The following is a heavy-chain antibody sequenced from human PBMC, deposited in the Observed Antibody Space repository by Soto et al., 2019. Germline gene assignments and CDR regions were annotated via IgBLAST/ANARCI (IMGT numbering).Heavy chain of an antibody. Sequence: QVQLVQSGAEVKKPGSSVKVSCKASGGTFSSYAISWVRQAPGQGLEWMGGIIPIFGTANYAQKFQGRVTITADESTSTAYMELSSLRSEDMAVYYCASGSYSSSSYYYYYGMDVWGQGTTVTVSS. CDR3: ASGSYSSSSYYYYYGMDV. J-gene: IGHJ6*02. CDR1: GGTFSSYA. D-gene: IGHD6-13*01. CDR2: IIPIFGTA. V-gene: IGHV1-69*01.